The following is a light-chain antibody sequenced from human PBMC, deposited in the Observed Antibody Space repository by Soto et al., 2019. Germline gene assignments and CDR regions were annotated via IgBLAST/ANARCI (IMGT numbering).Light chain of an antibody. V-gene: IGKV1-39*01. CDR2: AAS. J-gene: IGKJ1*01. Sequence: DIQLIQSPSSLSASVGDRVTITCRANEKMTRYLNWYQQKPGKAPKLLIYAASNLQRGVPSRFSGSGSWADFILTISSLQPEDSATYYCQQSYSTPRTFGQVTKVDIK. CDR3: QQSYSTPRT. CDR1: EKMTRY.